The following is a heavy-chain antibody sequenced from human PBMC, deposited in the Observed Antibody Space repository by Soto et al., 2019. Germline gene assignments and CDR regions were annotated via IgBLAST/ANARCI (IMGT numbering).Heavy chain of an antibody. Sequence: PGGSLRLSCAASGFTFSSYSMNWVRQAPGKGLEWVSSISSSSSYIYYADSVKGRFTISRDNAKNSLYLQMNSLRAEDTAVYYWARVKPPGYDYVQPIGYWGQGTLVTVSS. D-gene: IGHD5-12*01. V-gene: IGHV3-21*01. J-gene: IGHJ4*02. CDR2: ISSSSSYI. CDR1: GFTFSSYS. CDR3: ARVKPPGYDYVQPIGY.